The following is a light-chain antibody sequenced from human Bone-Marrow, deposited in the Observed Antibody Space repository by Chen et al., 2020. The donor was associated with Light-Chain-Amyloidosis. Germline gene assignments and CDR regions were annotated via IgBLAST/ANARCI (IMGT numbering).Light chain of an antibody. Sequence: MLTQPPSVSESPGKTVILSCTRSSGSIATNYVQWYQQLPGSSPTTVIYEDDQRPSGVPDRFSGSIDRASNSASLTMSGLKTEDEADYYCQSYQGSSQGVFGGGTKLTV. CDR1: SGSIATNY. V-gene: IGLV6-57*01. CDR3: QSYQGSSQGV. J-gene: IGLJ3*02. CDR2: EDD.